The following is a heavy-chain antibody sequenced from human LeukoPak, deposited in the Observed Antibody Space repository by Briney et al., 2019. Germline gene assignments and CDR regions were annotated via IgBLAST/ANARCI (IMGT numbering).Heavy chain of an antibody. V-gene: IGHV3-53*01. CDR1: GFPVSSNH. Sequence: GGSLRLSCAASGFPVSSNHMGWVRQAPGKGLEGVSVIFGGGKTSYAGSVQGRVTLSRDNSKNTLYLQMIRLRVEDTAVYYCAAWRGSSWFDYWGQGTLVTVSS. CDR3: AAWRGSSWFDY. D-gene: IGHD6-13*01. J-gene: IGHJ4*02. CDR2: IFGGGKT.